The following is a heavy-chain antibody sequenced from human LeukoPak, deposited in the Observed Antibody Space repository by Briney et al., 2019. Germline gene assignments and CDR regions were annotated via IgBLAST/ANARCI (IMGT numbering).Heavy chain of an antibody. V-gene: IGHV4-39*07. J-gene: IGHJ4*02. D-gene: IGHD1-1*01. CDR3: ARDGSDNWGLFDN. CDR1: GGSISSTSYC. CDR2: HYHTGRI. Sequence: SETLSLTCSVSGGSISSTSYCWGWIRQPPGKGPEWIGSHYHTGRIYHNPSLNSRVTISVDTSKNQFSLKLSSVTDADTAVYYCARDGSDNWGLFDNWGRGTLVAVSS.